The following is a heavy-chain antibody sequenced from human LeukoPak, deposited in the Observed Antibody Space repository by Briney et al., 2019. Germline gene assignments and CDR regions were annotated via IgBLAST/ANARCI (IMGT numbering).Heavy chain of an antibody. Sequence: PGGSLRLSCAASGFTFSDYTINWVRQAPGKGLEWVSGLSGSGGTTYYADSVKGRFTISRDNSKNTLCLQMDSLRAEDTAVYFCARAMMVVANLWGVYDYWGQGTLVTVSS. CDR1: GFTFSDYT. J-gene: IGHJ4*02. CDR2: LSGSGGTT. CDR3: ARAMMVVANLWGVYDY. D-gene: IGHD3-22*01. V-gene: IGHV3-23*01.